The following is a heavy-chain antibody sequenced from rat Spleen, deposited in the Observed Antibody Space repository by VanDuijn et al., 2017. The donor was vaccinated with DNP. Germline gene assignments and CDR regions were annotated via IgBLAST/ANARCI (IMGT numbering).Heavy chain of an antibody. D-gene: IGHD1-11*01. Sequence: EVKLVESGGGLVQPGSSLKLSCVASGFNFNDYWMGWVRQAPGKGLEWIGQINKDSSTIKYTPSLKDKFTISRDNDQNTLYLQMSKLGSEDTAIYYCARGPNYGGYADYFDYWGQGVMVTVSS. J-gene: IGHJ2*01. CDR1: GFNFNDYW. CDR2: INKDSSTI. CDR3: ARGPNYGGYADYFDY. V-gene: IGHV4-2*01.